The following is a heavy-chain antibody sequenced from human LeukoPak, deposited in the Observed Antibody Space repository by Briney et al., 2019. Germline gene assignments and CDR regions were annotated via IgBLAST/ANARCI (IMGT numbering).Heavy chain of an antibody. CDR2: FDPEDGET. D-gene: IGHD1-26*01. CDR1: GYTLTELS. Sequence: ASVKVSCKVSGYTLTELSMHWVRQAPGKGLEWMGGFDPEDGETIYAQKFQGRVTMTEDTSTDTAYMELSSLRSEDTAVYYCATDLEGLVGATGWGQGTMVTVSS. J-gene: IGHJ3*01. V-gene: IGHV1-24*01. CDR3: ATDLEGLVGATG.